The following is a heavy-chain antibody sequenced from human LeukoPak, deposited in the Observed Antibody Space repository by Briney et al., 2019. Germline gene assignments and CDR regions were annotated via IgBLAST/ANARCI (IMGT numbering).Heavy chain of an antibody. J-gene: IGHJ4*02. CDR3: ARADYDSSGYYRYYFDY. Sequence: GASVKVSCKASGYTFTGYYMHWVRQAPGQGLEWMGWINPNSGGTNYAQKFQGRVTMTRDTSISTAYMELSRLRSDDTAVYYCARADYDSSGYYRYYFDYWGQGTLVTVSS. V-gene: IGHV1-2*02. D-gene: IGHD3-22*01. CDR1: GYTFTGYY. CDR2: INPNSGGT.